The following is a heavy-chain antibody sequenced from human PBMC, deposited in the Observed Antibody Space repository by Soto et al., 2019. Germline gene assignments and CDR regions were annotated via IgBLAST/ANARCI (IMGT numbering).Heavy chain of an antibody. J-gene: IGHJ5*02. CDR1: GFTFSSYS. D-gene: IGHD3-22*01. CDR2: ISSSSSYI. Sequence: EVQLVESGGGLVKPGGSLRLSCAASGFTFSSYSMNWVRQAPGKGLEWVSSISSSSSYIYYADSVKGRFTISRDNAKNSLYLQMNTLRAEDTAVYYCARAKYYYDSPTGGWFDPWGQGPLVTVSS. V-gene: IGHV3-21*01. CDR3: ARAKYYYDSPTGGWFDP.